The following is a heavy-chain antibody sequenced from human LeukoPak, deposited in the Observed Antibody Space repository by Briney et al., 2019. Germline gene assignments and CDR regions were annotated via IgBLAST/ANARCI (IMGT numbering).Heavy chain of an antibody. Sequence: GGSLRLSCAASGFTFDDYAMHWVRQAPGKGLEWVSGISWNSGSIGYVDSVKGRFTISRDNAKNSLYLQMNSLRAEDTALYYCAKAAIFGVAIDYWGQGTLVTVSS. V-gene: IGHV3-9*01. CDR1: GFTFDDYA. D-gene: IGHD3-3*01. J-gene: IGHJ4*02. CDR3: AKAAIFGVAIDY. CDR2: ISWNSGSI.